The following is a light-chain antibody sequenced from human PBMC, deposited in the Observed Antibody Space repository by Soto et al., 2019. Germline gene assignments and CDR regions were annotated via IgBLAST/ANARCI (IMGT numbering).Light chain of an antibody. V-gene: IGKV1-39*01. CDR1: RTINTY. CDR2: DAS. CDR3: QQLRSYPST. Sequence: DFRMTQSPSSLSESVGDTITITCRSSRTINTYLNWFQQKPGKAPKLLICDASTLYSGVPSRFSGSGSGTDFTLTISGLQPEDFAAYYCQQLRSYPSTFGGGTKVDNK. J-gene: IGKJ4*01.